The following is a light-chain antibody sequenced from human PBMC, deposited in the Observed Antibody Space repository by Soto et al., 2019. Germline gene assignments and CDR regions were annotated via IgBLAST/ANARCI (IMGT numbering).Light chain of an antibody. Sequence: DIQMTQFPSSLSAFVGDTVTITCRASQGIRKYLAWYEQKAGKVPKLLIYKASTLKSGVPSRFSGSGSGTEFTLTISSLQPDDFATYYCQHYNSYSEAFGQGTKVELK. V-gene: IGKV1-5*03. CDR3: QHYNSYSEA. CDR1: QGIRKY. J-gene: IGKJ1*01. CDR2: KAS.